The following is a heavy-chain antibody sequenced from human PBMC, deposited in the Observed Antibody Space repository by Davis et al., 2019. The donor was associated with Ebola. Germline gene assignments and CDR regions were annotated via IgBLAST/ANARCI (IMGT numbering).Heavy chain of an antibody. V-gene: IGHV5-51*01. CDR2: IYPGDSDT. CDR1: GFTFSGSA. D-gene: IGHD3-3*01. CDR3: ASLPIGDFWSGYYRY. J-gene: IGHJ4*02. Sequence: GESLKISCAASGFTFSGSAMHWVRQASGKGLEWMGIIYPGDSDTRYSPSFQGQVTISADKSISTAYLQWSSLKASDTAMYYCASLPIGDFWSGYYRYWGQGTLVTVSS.